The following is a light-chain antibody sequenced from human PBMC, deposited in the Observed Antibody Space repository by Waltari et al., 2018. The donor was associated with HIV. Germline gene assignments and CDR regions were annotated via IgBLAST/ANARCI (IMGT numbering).Light chain of an antibody. V-gene: IGKV1D-16*01. Sequence: DIQMAQFPSSLSAYVGDRVTITCRASQVISSWVAWYQQIPGKAPNSLIYAASNLQSGVPSRFSGSGSGTNFTLIINSLQPEDIATYFCQQYHSYPLTFGGGTKVEIK. CDR3: QQYHSYPLT. CDR1: QVISSW. J-gene: IGKJ4*01. CDR2: AAS.